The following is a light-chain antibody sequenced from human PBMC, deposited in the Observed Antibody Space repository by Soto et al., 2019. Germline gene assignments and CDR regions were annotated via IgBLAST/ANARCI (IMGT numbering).Light chain of an antibody. V-gene: IGLV2-14*01. CDR1: NSDVGDYNY. CDR2: EVS. CDR3: SSYTSRSSHYV. J-gene: IGLJ1*01. Sequence: QSVLTQPASVSGSPGQSITISYTGTNSDVGDYNYVSWYQQHPGRAPKLMIYEVSNRPSGVSNRFFGSKSGNAASLTISGLQAEDEADYYCSSYTSRSSHYVFGTGTKVTVL.